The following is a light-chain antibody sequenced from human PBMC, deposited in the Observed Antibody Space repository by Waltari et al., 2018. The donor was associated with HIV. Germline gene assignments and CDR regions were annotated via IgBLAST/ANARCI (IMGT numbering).Light chain of an antibody. CDR1: ALPKQY. CDR3: QSVDNSGTFWV. V-gene: IGLV3-25*03. J-gene: IGLJ3*02. Sequence: SYELTQPPSVSVSPGQTARTTCSGDALPKQYAYWYQQKPGQAPMLIKYKDRERPSAIPKRIPGSSSGTAVTLTIGEVQAEDEADYYCQSVDNSGTFWVFGGGTKLTVL. CDR2: KDR.